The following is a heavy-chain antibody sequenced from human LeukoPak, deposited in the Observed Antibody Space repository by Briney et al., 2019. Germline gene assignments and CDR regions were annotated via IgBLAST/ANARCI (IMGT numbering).Heavy chain of an antibody. CDR1: GYTFTSYG. D-gene: IGHD2-8*01. J-gene: IGHJ4*02. CDR3: ARVGYCSRGVCYNYDY. CDR2: INPNTGGT. V-gene: IGHV1-2*02. Sequence: ASVKVSCKASGYTFTSYGISWVRQAPGQGVEWMGWINPNTGGTNYAQKFKGRVLMTRDTSISTAYLELSSLKSDDTAVYYCARVGYCSRGVCYNYDYWGQGTQVTVSS.